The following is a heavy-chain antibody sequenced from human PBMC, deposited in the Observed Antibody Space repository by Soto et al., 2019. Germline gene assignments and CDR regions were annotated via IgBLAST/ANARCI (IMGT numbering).Heavy chain of an antibody. Sequence: KTSETLSLTCAVCGGSFTSNNWWTWVRQPPGQGLEWIGEIYRTGSTNYNPSLKSRVTISLDKSENQFSLKVTSLTAADTAVYYCASRDPGTSVDYWGQGTLVTVSS. V-gene: IGHV4-4*02. J-gene: IGHJ4*02. D-gene: IGHD1-7*01. CDR1: GGSFTSNNW. CDR2: IYRTGST. CDR3: ASRDPGTSVDY.